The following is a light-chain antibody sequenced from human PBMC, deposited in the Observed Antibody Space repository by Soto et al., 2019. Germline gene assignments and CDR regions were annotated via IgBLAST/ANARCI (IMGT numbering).Light chain of an antibody. CDR3: CSYAGSYTLV. CDR2: DVS. Sequence: QSALTQPRSVSGSPGQSVTISCTGTSSDVGGSNYVSWYQQHPGKAPKLMIYDVSKRPSGVPDRFSGSKSGNTASLTISGLQAEDEADYYCCSYAGSYTLVFGGGTKVTVL. CDR1: SSDVGGSNY. V-gene: IGLV2-11*01. J-gene: IGLJ2*01.